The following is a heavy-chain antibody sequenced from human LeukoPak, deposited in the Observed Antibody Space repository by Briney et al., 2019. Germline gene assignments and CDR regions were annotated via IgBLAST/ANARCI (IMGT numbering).Heavy chain of an antibody. CDR1: GFTFSSYG. CDR3: AKGRSLSVLLWFGELLYY. Sequence: QPGRSLRLSCAASGFTFSSYGMHWVRQAPGKGLEWVAVISYDGSNKYYADSVKGRFTISRDNSKNTLYLQMDSLRAEDTAVYYCAKGRSLSVLLWFGELLYYWGQGTLVTVSS. D-gene: IGHD3-10*01. J-gene: IGHJ4*02. CDR2: ISYDGSNK. V-gene: IGHV3-30*18.